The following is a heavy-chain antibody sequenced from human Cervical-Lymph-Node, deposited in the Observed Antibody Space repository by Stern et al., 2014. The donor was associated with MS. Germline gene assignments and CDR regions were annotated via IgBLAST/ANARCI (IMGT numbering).Heavy chain of an antibody. V-gene: IGHV4-61*02. CDR2: VYLSGST. Sequence: QLQLQESGPGLVKPSQTLSLTCTVSGGSISNDNFFWSWIRQPAGKGLEWIGRVYLSGSTNYNPSLKSPVTISMDTSINQFSLKLNAVTAADTAVYYCALGAEWFDPWGQGTLVTVSS. CDR1: GGSISNDNFF. J-gene: IGHJ5*02. D-gene: IGHD1-26*01. CDR3: ALGAEWFDP.